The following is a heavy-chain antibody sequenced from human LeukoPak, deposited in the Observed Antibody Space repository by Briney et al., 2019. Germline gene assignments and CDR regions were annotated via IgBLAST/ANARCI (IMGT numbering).Heavy chain of an antibody. Sequence: SVKVSCKASGGTFSSYAISWVRQAPGQGLEWMGGIIPIFGTANYAQKFQGRVTITTDESTSTAYMELSSLRSEDTAVYYCARGDWYYDSSGYSYFDYWAREPWSPSPQ. V-gene: IGHV1-69*05. J-gene: IGHJ4*02. CDR1: GGTFSSYA. D-gene: IGHD3-22*01. CDR3: ARGDWYYDSSGYSYFDY. CDR2: IIPIFGTA.